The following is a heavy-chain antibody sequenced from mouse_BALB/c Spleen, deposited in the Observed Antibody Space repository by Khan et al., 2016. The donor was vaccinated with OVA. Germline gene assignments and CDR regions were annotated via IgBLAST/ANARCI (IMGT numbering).Heavy chain of an antibody. CDR3: ARAYYRYDVYYAMDY. CDR1: GFSLSRYN. V-gene: IGHV2-6-4*01. CDR2: IWGGGGT. Sequence: QVQLKESGPGLVSPSQSLSITCTVSGFSLSRYNIHWVRQPPGKGLEWLGMIWGGGGTDYNSTLKSRLSISKDNSKSQVFLKMNSLQTDDTAMYYCARAYYRYDVYYAMDYWGQVTSVTVSS. J-gene: IGHJ4*01. D-gene: IGHD2-14*01.